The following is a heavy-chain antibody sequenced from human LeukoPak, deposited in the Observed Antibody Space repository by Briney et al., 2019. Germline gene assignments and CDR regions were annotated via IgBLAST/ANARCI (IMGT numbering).Heavy chain of an antibody. CDR3: ARTTSMNYVGDAFHI. D-gene: IGHD1-7*01. CDR1: GFTFSSYE. Sequence: PGGSLRLSCAASGFTFSSYEMNWVRQAPGKGLEWVSYISSSGSTIYYADSVKGRFTISRDNAKSTLFLQMNSLRAEDTALYYCARTTSMNYVGDAFHIWGRGTMVTVSS. J-gene: IGHJ3*02. V-gene: IGHV3-48*03. CDR2: ISSSGSTI.